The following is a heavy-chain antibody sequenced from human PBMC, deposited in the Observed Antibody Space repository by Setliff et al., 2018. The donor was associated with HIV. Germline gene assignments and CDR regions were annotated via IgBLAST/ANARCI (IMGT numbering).Heavy chain of an antibody. CDR1: GFTFSDYY. Sequence: GGSLRLSCAASGFTFSDYYMSWIRQAPGKGLEWVSYISSSGSTIYYAYSVRGRFTISRDNASDSLYLQMNSLRAEDTAVYYCVRDTTSGWMLTNWGQGTLVTVSS. V-gene: IGHV3-11*04. J-gene: IGHJ4*02. D-gene: IGHD6-25*01. CDR3: VRDTTSGWMLTN. CDR2: ISSSGSTI.